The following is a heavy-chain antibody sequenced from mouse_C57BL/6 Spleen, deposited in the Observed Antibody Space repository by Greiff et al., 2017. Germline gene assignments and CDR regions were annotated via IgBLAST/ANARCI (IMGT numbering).Heavy chain of an antibody. CDR1: GYAFSSSW. CDR3: ARWAAVVGGYYAMDY. CDR2: IYPGDGDT. V-gene: IGHV1-82*01. Sequence: QVQLQQSGPELVKPGASVKISCKASGYAFSSSWMNWVKQRPGKGLEWIGRIYPGDGDTNYNGKFKGKATLTADKSSSTAYIQLSSLTSEDSAVYFCARWAAVVGGYYAMDYWGQGTSVTVAS. J-gene: IGHJ4*01. D-gene: IGHD1-1*01.